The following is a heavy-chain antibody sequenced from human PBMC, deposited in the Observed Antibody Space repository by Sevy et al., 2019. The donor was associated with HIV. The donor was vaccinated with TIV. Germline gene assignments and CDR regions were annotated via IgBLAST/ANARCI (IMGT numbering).Heavy chain of an antibody. D-gene: IGHD2-2*01. CDR3: ARDVQYWSSTSCYYFDY. V-gene: IGHV1-18*01. CDR1: GYTFTSYG. CDR2: ISAYNGNT. Sequence: ASVKVSCKASGYTFTSYGISWVRQAPGQGLEWMGWISAYNGNTNYAQKLQGRVTMTTYTSTSTAYMKLGSLRSDDPAVYYCARDVQYWSSTSCYYFDYWGQGTLVTVSS. J-gene: IGHJ4*02.